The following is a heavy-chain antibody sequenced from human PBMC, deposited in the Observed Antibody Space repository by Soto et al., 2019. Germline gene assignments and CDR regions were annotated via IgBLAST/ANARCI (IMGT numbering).Heavy chain of an antibody. D-gene: IGHD2-2*01. CDR1: GFTFSSYA. CDR2: ISYDGSNK. J-gene: IGHJ3*02. Sequence: GGSLRLSCAASGFTFSSYAMHWVRQAPGKGLEWVAVISYDGSNKYYADSVKGRFTISRDNSKNTLYLQMNSLRAEDTAVYYCARDGLYCSSTSCFPDAFDIWGQGTMVTVSS. V-gene: IGHV3-30-3*01. CDR3: ARDGLYCSSTSCFPDAFDI.